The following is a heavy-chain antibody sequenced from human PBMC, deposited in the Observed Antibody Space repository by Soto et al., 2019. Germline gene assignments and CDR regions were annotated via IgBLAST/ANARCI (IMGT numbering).Heavy chain of an antibody. CDR1: GLTFSTAY. D-gene: IGHD1-1*01. Sequence: EGQLVESGGGLVKPGGSLKLSCEASGLTFSTAYMSWVRQAPGKGLEWVGRIKTKADGGTTEYAAPVKGRFNISRDDSKNTLYVERSSLKTEYTAVYYCTTVRASRRRNPRVWGQGTRVTVSS. CDR3: TTVRASRRRNPRV. V-gene: IGHV3-15*01. CDR2: IKTKADGGTT. J-gene: IGHJ4*02.